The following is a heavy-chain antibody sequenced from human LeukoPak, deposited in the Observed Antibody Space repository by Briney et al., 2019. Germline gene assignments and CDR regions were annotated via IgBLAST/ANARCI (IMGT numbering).Heavy chain of an antibody. V-gene: IGHV3-74*01. CDR1: GFTFSSYW. D-gene: IGHD6-13*01. J-gene: IGHJ4*02. CDR2: INSDGSST. Sequence: PGGSLRLSCAASGFTFSSYWMHWVRQAPGEGLVWVSRINSDGSSTSYADSVKGRFTISRDNAKNTLYLQMNSLRAEDTAVYYCASYTPRAGDFDYWGQGTLVTVSS. CDR3: ASYTPRAGDFDY.